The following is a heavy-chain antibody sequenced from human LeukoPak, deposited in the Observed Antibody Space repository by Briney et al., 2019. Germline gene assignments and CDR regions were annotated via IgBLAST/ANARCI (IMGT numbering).Heavy chain of an antibody. CDR3: ARDRGNGDYGDYFDS. CDR1: GGSVTSGPNY. Sequence: SETLSLTCSVSGGSVTSGPNYWNWLRRPAGKGLEWIGRIQTSGRVNYNPSLQSRVTLYLDTPKNLVSLQLTSVTAADTAVYYCARDRGNGDYGDYFDSWGQGTQVPVSS. D-gene: IGHD4-17*01. J-gene: IGHJ4*02. V-gene: IGHV4-61*02. CDR2: IQTSGRV.